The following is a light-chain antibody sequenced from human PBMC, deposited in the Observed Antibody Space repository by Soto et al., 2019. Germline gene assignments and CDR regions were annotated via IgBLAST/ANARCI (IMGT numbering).Light chain of an antibody. J-gene: IGKJ4*01. CDR1: QAIGSY. CDR2: VAS. CDR3: QQLSILPIT. Sequence: IQLTQSPSFLSASVGDRVTIACRAGQAIGSYLAWYQQKPGKAPKLLIYVASTLLSGVPSRFSGSGSGTDFTLTISSLQPEDFATYFCQQLSILPITFGGGTKLEI. V-gene: IGKV1-9*01.